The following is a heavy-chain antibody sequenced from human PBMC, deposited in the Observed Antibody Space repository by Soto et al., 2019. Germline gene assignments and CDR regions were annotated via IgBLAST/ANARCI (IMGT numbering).Heavy chain of an antibody. J-gene: IGHJ4*02. CDR1: GLTFSDVW. D-gene: IGHD1-1*01. CDR3: TTSNLAVVY. CDR2: IKSKPEDGTI. V-gene: IGHV3-15*01. Sequence: PGGSLRLSCETSGLTFSDVWMTWVRQAPGKGLEWVGRIKSKPEDGTIDYAAPVKGRFTISRDDSKKTLYLQMKSLKPDDTGVYYCTTSNLAVVYWGPGTQVTVSS.